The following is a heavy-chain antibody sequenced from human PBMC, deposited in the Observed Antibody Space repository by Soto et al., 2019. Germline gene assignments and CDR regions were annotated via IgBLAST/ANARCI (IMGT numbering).Heavy chain of an antibody. CDR1: GYSFTSYW. CDR2: IYPGDSDT. Sequence: GESLKISCKGSGYSFTSYWIGWVRQMPGKGLEWMGIIYPGDSDTRYSPSFQGQVTISADKSMSTAYLQWSSLKASDTAMYYCARLSYYDSSGYYGPLDWWGQGTLVTVS. J-gene: IGHJ4*02. D-gene: IGHD3-22*01. V-gene: IGHV5-51*01. CDR3: ARLSYYDSSGYYGPLDW.